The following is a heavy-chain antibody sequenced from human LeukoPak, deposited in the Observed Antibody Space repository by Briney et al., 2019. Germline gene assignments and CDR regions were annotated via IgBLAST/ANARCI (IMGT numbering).Heavy chain of an antibody. CDR1: GFTFSSYE. D-gene: IGHD2/OR15-2a*01. J-gene: IGHJ6*04. CDR3: ARGRSVIRRLDGSYYYYGMDV. V-gene: IGHV3-48*03. Sequence: GGSLRLSCAASGFTFSSYEMNWVRQAPGKGLEWVSYISSSGSTIYYADSVKGRFTISRDNAKNSLYLQMNSLRAEDTAVYYCARGRSVIRRLDGSYYYYGMDVWGKGTTVTVSS. CDR2: ISSSGSTI.